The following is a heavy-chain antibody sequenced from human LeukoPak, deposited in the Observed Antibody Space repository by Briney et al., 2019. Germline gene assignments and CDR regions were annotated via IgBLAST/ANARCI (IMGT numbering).Heavy chain of an antibody. CDR3: ARRSIYWYFDF. Sequence: SETLSLTCGVSGGSISDGSYYWTWIRQSPGEGLEWIGSNSSGSTYYNPSLQSRVTISKDTSENQFSLKLTSVTAADMGVYFCARRSIYWYFDFWGRGTLVTVSS. D-gene: IGHD3-10*01. V-gene: IGHV4-39*01. CDR1: GGSISDGSYY. CDR2: NSSGST. J-gene: IGHJ2*01.